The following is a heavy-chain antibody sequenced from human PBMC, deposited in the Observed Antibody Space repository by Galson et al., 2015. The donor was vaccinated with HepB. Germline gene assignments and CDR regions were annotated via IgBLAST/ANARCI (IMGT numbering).Heavy chain of an antibody. V-gene: IGHV3-30*18. D-gene: IGHD6-19*01. CDR3: AKDRQAGQWLVGGAFDI. CDR2: ISYDGSYQ. J-gene: IGHJ3*02. Sequence: SLRLSCAASGFTFSSYAMHWVRQAPGKGLEWVAVISYDGSYQYYADSVKGRFTISRDNSKNTLYLQMNSLRAEDAAVYYCAKDRQAGQWLVGGAFDIWGQGTMVTVSS. CDR1: GFTFSSYA.